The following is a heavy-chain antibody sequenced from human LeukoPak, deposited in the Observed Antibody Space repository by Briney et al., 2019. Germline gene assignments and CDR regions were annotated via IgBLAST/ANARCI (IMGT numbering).Heavy chain of an antibody. CDR3: ARERDYDSSGYYYSWFDP. D-gene: IGHD3-22*01. Sequence: ASETLSLTCTVSGGSISSGSYYWSWIRQPPGKGLEWIGRIYTSGSTNYNPSLKSRVTISVDTSKNQFSLKLSSVTAADTAVYYCARERDYDSSGYYYSWFDPWGQGTLVTVSS. V-gene: IGHV4-61*02. J-gene: IGHJ5*02. CDR2: IYTSGST. CDR1: GGSISSGSYY.